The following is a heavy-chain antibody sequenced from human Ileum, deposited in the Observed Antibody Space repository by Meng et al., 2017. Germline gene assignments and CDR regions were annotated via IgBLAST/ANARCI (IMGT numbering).Heavy chain of an antibody. D-gene: IGHD6-19*01. J-gene: IGHJ4*02. CDR3: ARERGGVAGTRYFDF. CDR2: LSSTGRTT. CDR1: GFNFSTHA. V-gene: IGHV3-23*01. Sequence: GESLKISCAASGFNFSTHAMNWVRQSPGKGLEWVSGLSSTGRTTYYADSVKGRFTISRDNSKNMVYLQMNSLRPEDTAVYYCARERGGVAGTRYFDFWGQGTLVTVSS.